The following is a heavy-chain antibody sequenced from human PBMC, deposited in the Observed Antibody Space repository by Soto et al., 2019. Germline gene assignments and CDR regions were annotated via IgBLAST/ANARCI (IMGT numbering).Heavy chain of an antibody. CDR1: GGTFSSYA. CDR3: AAKSGFPYYFDH. D-gene: IGHD3-3*01. CDR2: LIPVFVTI. Sequence: QVQLVQSGAEVKKPGSSVKVSCKTSGGTFSSYAINWVRQVPGQGLEWMGGLIPVFVTINYAKKFQDRVKITADESTSTVYMELNSLRSEDTAAYFCAAKSGFPYYFDHWGQGTPVTVSS. J-gene: IGHJ4*02. V-gene: IGHV1-69*01.